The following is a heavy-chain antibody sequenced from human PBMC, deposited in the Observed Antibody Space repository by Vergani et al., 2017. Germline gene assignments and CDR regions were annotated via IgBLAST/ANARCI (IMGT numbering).Heavy chain of an antibody. V-gene: IGHV4-34*01. Sequence: QVQLQQWGGGLLKPSETLSLTCVVNGGSFTSYDWTWIRQSPGEGLEWVGDIDHTGRPDYNPSLKSRLTMSVDKSRNQFSLTLNSVTATDTAIYFCARVNTDTNGHLYYYYYMDVWGQGTAVTVS. CDR3: ARVNTDTNGHLYYYYYMDV. D-gene: IGHD2-8*01. CDR1: GGSFTSYD. CDR2: IDHTGRP. J-gene: IGHJ6*03.